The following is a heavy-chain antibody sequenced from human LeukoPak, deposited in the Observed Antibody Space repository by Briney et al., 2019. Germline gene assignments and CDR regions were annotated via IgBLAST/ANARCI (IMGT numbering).Heavy chain of an antibody. Sequence: AASVKASCKASGGTFSSYAISWVRQAPGQGLEWMGGIIPIFGTANYAQKFQGRVTITADESTSTAYMELSSLRSEDTAVYYCARPIYYYDSSGYYRFDYWGQGTLVTVSS. J-gene: IGHJ4*02. CDR1: GGTFSSYA. V-gene: IGHV1-69*13. CDR3: ARPIYYYDSSGYYRFDY. D-gene: IGHD3-22*01. CDR2: IIPIFGTA.